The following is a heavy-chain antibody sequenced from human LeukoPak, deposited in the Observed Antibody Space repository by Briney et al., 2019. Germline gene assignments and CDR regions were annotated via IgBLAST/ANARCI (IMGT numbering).Heavy chain of an antibody. CDR3: ARGRDATMQWLVFDY. Sequence: ASVKVSCKAFGYTFTDYGIGWVRQAPGQVPEWLALISVYNGNTEYAKSLQGRVTVTADTSTNTVNMDLWSLRYDDSAKYFCARGRDATMQWLVFDYWGQGSLVTVSS. CDR2: ISVYNGNT. J-gene: IGHJ4*02. V-gene: IGHV1-18*01. CDR1: GYTFTDYG. D-gene: IGHD6-19*01.